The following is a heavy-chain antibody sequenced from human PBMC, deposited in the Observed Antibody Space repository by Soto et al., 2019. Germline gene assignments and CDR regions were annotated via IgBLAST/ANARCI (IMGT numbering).Heavy chain of an antibody. V-gene: IGHV1-3*01. CDR3: ARAISGYVT. CDR2: INAGEGYT. Sequence: QVHLVQSGAEVKHPGAPVRVSCKASGITYSTYAIHWVRQAPGQGLEWMGWINAGEGYTRYSQDFQGRVTLTTVTAASTTYMDLSNLTFEDTAVYCCARAISGYVTWGQGTQVTVSS. D-gene: IGHD5-12*01. CDR1: GITYSTYA. J-gene: IGHJ5*02.